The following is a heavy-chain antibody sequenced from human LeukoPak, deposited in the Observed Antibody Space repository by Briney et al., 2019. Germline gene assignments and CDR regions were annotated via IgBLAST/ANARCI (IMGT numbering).Heavy chain of an antibody. J-gene: IGHJ6*04. Sequence: GGSLRLSCAASGFTFSSYGMHWVRQAPGKGLEWVAVISYDGSNKYYADSVKGRFTISRDNSKNTLYLQMNSLRAEDTVVYYCAKGPNSLDVWGKGTTVTVSS. V-gene: IGHV3-30*18. CDR1: GFTFSSYG. CDR3: AKGPNSLDV. D-gene: IGHD2-21*01. CDR2: ISYDGSNK.